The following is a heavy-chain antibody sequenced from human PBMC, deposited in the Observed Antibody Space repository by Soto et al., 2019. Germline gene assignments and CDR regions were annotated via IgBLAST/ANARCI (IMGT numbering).Heavy chain of an antibody. CDR1: GGSISSHY. V-gene: IGHV4-59*08. CDR2: IYYSGST. D-gene: IGHD3-16*01. Sequence: PSETLSLTCTVSGGSISSHYWSWIRQPPGKGLEWIGYIYYSGSTNYNPSLKSRVTISVDTSKNQFSLKLNSVTAADTAVYYCARHKGGYYSGVDVWGQGTTVT. CDR3: ARHKGGYYSGVDV. J-gene: IGHJ6*02.